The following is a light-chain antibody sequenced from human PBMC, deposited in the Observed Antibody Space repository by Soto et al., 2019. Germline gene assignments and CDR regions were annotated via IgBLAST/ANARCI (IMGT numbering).Light chain of an antibody. CDR2: LNSDGSH. J-gene: IGLJ3*02. Sequence: QSVLNQSPSASASLGASVKLTCTLSSGHSSYAIAWHQQQPEKGPRYLMKLNSDGSHTKGDGIPDRFSGSSSGAERYLTISSLQSEDEADYYCQTWGTGYWVFGGGTKLTVL. V-gene: IGLV4-69*01. CDR1: SGHSSYA. CDR3: QTWGTGYWV.